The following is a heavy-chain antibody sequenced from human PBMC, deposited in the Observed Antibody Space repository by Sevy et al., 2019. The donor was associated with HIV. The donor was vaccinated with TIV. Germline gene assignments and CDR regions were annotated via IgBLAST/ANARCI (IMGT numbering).Heavy chain of an antibody. Sequence: GGSLRLSCAASGFTFSSYWMNWVRQAPGKGLEWVANIKQDGSEKYYVDSVKGRFTISRDNAKNSLYLQMNSLRAEDTAVDYCAREQVSRYFDWGFDPWGQGTLVTVSS. CDR3: AREQVSRYFDWGFDP. CDR2: IKQDGSEK. D-gene: IGHD3-9*01. CDR1: GFTFSSYW. V-gene: IGHV3-7*01. J-gene: IGHJ5*02.